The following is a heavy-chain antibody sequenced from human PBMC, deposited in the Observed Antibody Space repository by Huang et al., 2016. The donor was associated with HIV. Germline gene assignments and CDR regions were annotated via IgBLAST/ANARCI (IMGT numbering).Heavy chain of an antibody. CDR1: GFPFNNHA. CDR3: ARAKDTWDAYDI. V-gene: IGHV3-30-3*01. CDR2: IEKDGSNN. Sequence: QVQLVESGGGVVQPGRSLRLSCAASGFPFNNHAMHWVRQAPGKGRDWVAVIEKDGSNNYYADSVKGRFTSSRDSSKSTLFLHMTSLRTEDTAVYYCARAKDTWDAYDIWGQGTMVIVSS. J-gene: IGHJ3*02. D-gene: IGHD5-18*01.